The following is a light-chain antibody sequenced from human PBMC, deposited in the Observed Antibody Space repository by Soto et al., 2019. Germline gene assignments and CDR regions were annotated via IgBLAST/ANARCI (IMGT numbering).Light chain of an antibody. Sequence: ERGRTQSPATLSVSPGERATPSCRASQSVSSNLAWYQQKPVQAPRLLIYGASTRATGIPARFSGSGSGTEFTLTISSLQSEDFAVYYCQQYNNWPQTFGQGTKVDIK. V-gene: IGKV3-15*01. J-gene: IGKJ1*01. CDR2: GAS. CDR1: QSVSSN. CDR3: QQYNNWPQT.